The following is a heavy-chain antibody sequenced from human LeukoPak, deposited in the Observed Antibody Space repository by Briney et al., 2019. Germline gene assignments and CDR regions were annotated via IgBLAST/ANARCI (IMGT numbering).Heavy chain of an antibody. J-gene: IGHJ4*02. CDR1: GFTFSSFG. CDR2: ISSTGGTA. V-gene: IGHV3-23*01. CDR3: ARQRGDILTGYYMPRGFDY. D-gene: IGHD3-9*01. Sequence: GGTLRLSCAASGFTFSSFGMSWVRQAPGKGLEWVSAISSTGGTAYYADSVKGRFTISRDNAKNSLYLQMNSLRAEDTAVYYCARQRGDILTGYYMPRGFDYWGQGTLVTVSS.